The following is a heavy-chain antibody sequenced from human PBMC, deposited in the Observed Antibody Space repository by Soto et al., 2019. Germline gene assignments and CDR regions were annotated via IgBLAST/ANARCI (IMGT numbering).Heavy chain of an antibody. V-gene: IGHV3-23*05. D-gene: IGHD3-22*01. CDR1: GLTFDTYA. CDR3: TTDVGLYDRSGYY. Sequence: PGWSLRLSCAVSGLTFDTYAMSWVRQAPGKGLEWVSTIDRISSRTHYADSVKGRFTISRDNSKNTLYLQMNSLKTEDTAVYYCTTDVGLYDRSGYYWGQGTLVTVSS. CDR2: IDRISSRT. J-gene: IGHJ4*02.